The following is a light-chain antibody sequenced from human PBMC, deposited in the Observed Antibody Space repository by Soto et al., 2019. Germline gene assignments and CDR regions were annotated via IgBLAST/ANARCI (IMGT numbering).Light chain of an antibody. CDR3: QQYNTYTWT. V-gene: IGKV3-20*01. J-gene: IGKJ1*01. Sequence: EIVLTQSPGTLSLSPGERATFSCRASQSVSSSYIAWYQQKPGQAPRLLIYDASNRATGIPARFSGSGSGTEFTLTISTLQPDDFATYYCQQYNTYTWTFGQGTKVDIK. CDR1: QSVSSSY. CDR2: DAS.